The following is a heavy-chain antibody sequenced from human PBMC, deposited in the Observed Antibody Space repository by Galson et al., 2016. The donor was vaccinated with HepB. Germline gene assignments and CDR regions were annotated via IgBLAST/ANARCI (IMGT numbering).Heavy chain of an antibody. CDR3: ARHSGGSQISPLEY. CDR1: GNSLTSSTYF. Sequence: ETLSLTCTVSGNSLTSSTYFWGWVRQPPGKGLEYIGDIYYGGITYYNPSLKSRLTISMDTSKNQLSLKLSSATAADTAVYYCARHSGGSQISPLEYWGQGIQVTVSS. CDR2: IYYGGIT. J-gene: IGHJ4*02. D-gene: IGHD3-10*01. V-gene: IGHV4-39*01.